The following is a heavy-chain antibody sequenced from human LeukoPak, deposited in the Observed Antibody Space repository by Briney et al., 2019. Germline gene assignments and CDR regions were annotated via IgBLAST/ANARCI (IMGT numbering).Heavy chain of an antibody. V-gene: IGHV4-59*08. CDR1: GGSISTYY. Sequence: PSETLSLTCTVSGGSISTYYWGWIRQPPGKGLEWIGYIYYTGSTNYNPSLKSRVTTSVDTSKNQFSLKLSSVTAADTAVYYCARQQWLEQDAFDIWGQGTMVTVSS. J-gene: IGHJ3*02. CDR2: IYYTGST. D-gene: IGHD6-19*01. CDR3: ARQQWLEQDAFDI.